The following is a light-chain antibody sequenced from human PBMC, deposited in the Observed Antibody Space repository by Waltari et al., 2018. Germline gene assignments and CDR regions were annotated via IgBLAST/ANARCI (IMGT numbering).Light chain of an antibody. CDR3: CSYAGRATWA. J-gene: IGLJ3*02. Sequence: QSALTQPRSVSGSPGHSVTISCTGTSSDVGGYDPVSWYQQHPGKAPKLVIYDVNKRPSGVPDRFSGSKSGNTASLTISGLQADDEADYNCCSYAGRATWAFGGGTKLTVL. CDR2: DVN. V-gene: IGLV2-11*01. CDR1: SSDVGGYDP.